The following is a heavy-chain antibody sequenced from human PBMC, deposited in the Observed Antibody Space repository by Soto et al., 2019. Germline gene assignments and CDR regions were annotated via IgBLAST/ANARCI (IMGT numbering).Heavy chain of an antibody. CDR3: AKDRHMENPATAYYFDY. CDR2: ISGSGGST. J-gene: IGHJ4*02. Sequence: VGSLRLSCAASGFTFSSYAMSWARQAPGKGLEWVSAISGSGGSTYYADSVKGRFTISRDNSKNTLYLQMNSLRAEDTAVYYCAKDRHMENPATAYYFDYWGQGTLVTVS. D-gene: IGHD2-21*01. CDR1: GFTFSSYA. V-gene: IGHV3-23*01.